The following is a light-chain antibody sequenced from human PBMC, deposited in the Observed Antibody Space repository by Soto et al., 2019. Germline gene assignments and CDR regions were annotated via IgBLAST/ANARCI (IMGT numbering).Light chain of an antibody. J-gene: IGKJ1*01. CDR2: GAS. Sequence: ELVLTQSPGTLSLSPGDTATLSCRASQSVSNTYLAWYQQKPGQAPRLLIYGASSRATGIPDRFSGSGSGTDLTITISRLEPEDFVVYYCHQYGSSPATFGQGTKVDIK. V-gene: IGKV3-20*01. CDR1: QSVSNTY. CDR3: HQYGSSPAT.